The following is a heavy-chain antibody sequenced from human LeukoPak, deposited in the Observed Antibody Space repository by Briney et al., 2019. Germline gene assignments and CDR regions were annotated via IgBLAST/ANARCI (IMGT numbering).Heavy chain of an antibody. V-gene: IGHV3-69-1*01. CDR1: GFXFINAW. J-gene: IGHJ4*02. Sequence: GGSLRLSCAASGFXFINAWINWVRQAPGKGLEWVSYIGPTNTIDYADSVKGRFTISRDNAQNSLFLQMNSLRDEDTAVYYCARDKDYGFDYWGQGTLVTVSS. CDR3: ARDKDYGFDY. CDR2: IGPTNTI. D-gene: IGHD4-17*01.